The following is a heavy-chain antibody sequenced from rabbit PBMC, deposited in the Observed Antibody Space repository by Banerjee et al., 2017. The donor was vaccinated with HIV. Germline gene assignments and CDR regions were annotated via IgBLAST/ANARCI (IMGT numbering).Heavy chain of an antibody. V-gene: IGHV1S45*01. D-gene: IGHD4-1*01. CDR2: INAVTGKA. J-gene: IGHJ4*01. CDR1: GFSFSNKAV. Sequence: QEQLVEYGGDLVQPEGSLTLTCKASGFSFSNKAVMCWVRQAPGKGLEWIACINAVTGKAVYASWAKGRFTISKASWTTVTLQMISLTDADTARYFCARDLAGAVGWNFDLWGPGTLVTVS. CDR3: ARDLAGAVGWNFDL.